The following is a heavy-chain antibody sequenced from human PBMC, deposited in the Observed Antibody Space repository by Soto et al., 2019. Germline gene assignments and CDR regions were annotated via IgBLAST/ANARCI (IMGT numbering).Heavy chain of an antibody. CDR3: ARQTGTTKFGYYAMDV. Sequence: GESLKISCKASGYIFTSYWITWVRQMPGKGLEWMARIHPSDSYTTYSPSFQGHVTISADKSINTAYLQWSSLEASDTAIYYCARQTGTTKFGYYAMDVWGQGTTVTVSS. J-gene: IGHJ6*02. D-gene: IGHD1-7*01. V-gene: IGHV5-10-1*01. CDR1: GYIFTSYW. CDR2: IHPSDSYT.